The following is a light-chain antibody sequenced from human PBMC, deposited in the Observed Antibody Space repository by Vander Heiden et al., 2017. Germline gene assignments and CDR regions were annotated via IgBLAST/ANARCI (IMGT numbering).Light chain of an antibody. V-gene: IGKV3-11*01. CDR2: GAS. CDR3: QHRSKWWT. Sequence: EIVWTQSEATLSLSPGERATLSCRASQSVSSYLAWYQQKPGQAPRLLIYGASNMATSIPDRFSGSGSGTDFTLTSSSLEPEDFAVYYWQHRSKWWTFGQGTKVEIK. CDR1: QSVSSY. J-gene: IGKJ1*01.